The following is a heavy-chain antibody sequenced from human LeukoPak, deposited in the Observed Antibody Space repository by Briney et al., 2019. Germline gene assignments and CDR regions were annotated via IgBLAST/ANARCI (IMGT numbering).Heavy chain of an antibody. CDR1: RFSFNIAW. V-gene: IGHV3-15*01. J-gene: IGHJ4*02. CDR3: TTVGYSDCVADN. Sequence: GGSLRLSCAVSRFSFNIAWMSWVRQAPGKGLEWVGRIKSKADGGATDYAEPVKGRFTISRDDSKNTLSLQMSSLKTEDTAVYYCTTVGYSDCVADNWGQGTLVTVFS. D-gene: IGHD1-26*01. CDR2: IKSKADGGAT.